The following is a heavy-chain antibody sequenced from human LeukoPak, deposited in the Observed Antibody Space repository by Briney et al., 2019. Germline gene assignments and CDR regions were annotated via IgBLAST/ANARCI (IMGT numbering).Heavy chain of an antibody. D-gene: IGHD1-26*01. CDR3: ATDLTVVGATTVSAFDI. V-gene: IGHV1-24*01. Sequence: GASVKVSCKVSGYTLTELSMHWVRQAPGKGLEWMGGFDPEDGETFYAQKFQGRVTMTEDTSTDTAYMDLSSLRSEDTAVYYCATDLTVVGATTVSAFDIWGQGTWSPSLQ. J-gene: IGHJ3*02. CDR2: FDPEDGET. CDR1: GYTLTELS.